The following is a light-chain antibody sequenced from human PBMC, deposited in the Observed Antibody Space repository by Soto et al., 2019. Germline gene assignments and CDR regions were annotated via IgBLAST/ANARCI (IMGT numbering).Light chain of an antibody. CDR3: CSYAGGSSYV. CDR1: NSDVGGYNL. V-gene: IGLV2-23*02. J-gene: IGLJ1*01. Sequence: QSALTQPASVSGSPGQSITISCTGTNSDVGGYNLVSWYQQHPGKAPKLMIYEVSKPPSGVSNRFSGSKSGNTASLTISGLQAEDDAAYYCCSYAGGSSYVFGPGTKVTVL. CDR2: EVS.